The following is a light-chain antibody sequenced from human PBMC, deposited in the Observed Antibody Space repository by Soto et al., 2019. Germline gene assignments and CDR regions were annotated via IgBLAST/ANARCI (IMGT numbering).Light chain of an antibody. CDR1: NIGSKS. V-gene: IGLV3-21*02. CDR3: QVWDSSSAVV. J-gene: IGLJ2*01. Sequence: SYELTQPPSVSVAPGQTARITCGGNNIGSKSVHWYQQKPGQAPVLVVSADSDRPSGIPLQFSGSNSGNTATLTIRRVEAGDEADYYCQVWDSSSAVVFGGGTKLTVL. CDR2: ADS.